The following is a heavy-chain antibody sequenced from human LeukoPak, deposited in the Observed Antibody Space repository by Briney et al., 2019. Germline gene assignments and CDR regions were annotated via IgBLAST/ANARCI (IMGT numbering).Heavy chain of an antibody. Sequence: ASVKVSCKASGYTFISYYMHWVRQAPGQGLEWMGIINPSSGSTNYAQKFQGRVTKTRDTSTITVYMELSSLRSEDTAVYYCARDEYDGDYWGQGTLVTVSS. CDR3: ARDEYDGDY. D-gene: IGHD3-3*01. CDR1: GYTFISYY. V-gene: IGHV1-46*01. J-gene: IGHJ4*02. CDR2: INPSSGST.